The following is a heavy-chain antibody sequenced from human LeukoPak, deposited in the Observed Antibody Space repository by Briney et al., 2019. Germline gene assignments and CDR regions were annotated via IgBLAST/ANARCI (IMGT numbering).Heavy chain of an antibody. CDR3: ASYGIAAAGSFDY. D-gene: IGHD6-13*01. CDR1: GYTFTGYY. J-gene: IGHJ4*02. CDR2: INPNSGGT. V-gene: IGHV1-2*02. Sequence: GASVKVSCKASGYTFTGYYMHCVRQAPGQGLEWVGWINPNSGGTNYAQKFQGRVTMTRDTSISRAYMELSRLRSDDTAVYYCASYGIAAAGSFDYWGQGTLVTVSS.